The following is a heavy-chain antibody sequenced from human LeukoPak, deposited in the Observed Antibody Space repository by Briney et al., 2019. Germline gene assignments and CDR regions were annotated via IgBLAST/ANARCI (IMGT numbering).Heavy chain of an antibody. J-gene: IGHJ6*02. V-gene: IGHV1-69*13. CDR3: ARDGVIVVVPAATSRLYYYGMDV. D-gene: IGHD2-2*01. CDR1: GGTFSSYA. CDR2: IIPIFGTA. Sequence: GASVTVSCKASGGTFSSYAISWVRQAPGQGLEWTGGIIPIFGTANYAQKFQGRVTITADESTSTAYMELSSLRSEDTAVYYCARDGVIVVVPAATSRLYYYGMDVWGQGTTVTVSS.